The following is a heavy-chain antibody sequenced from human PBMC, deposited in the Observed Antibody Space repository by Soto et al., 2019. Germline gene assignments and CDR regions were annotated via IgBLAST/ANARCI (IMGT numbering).Heavy chain of an antibody. CDR1: GGSIGSSSYY. Sequence: PSETLSLTCTVSGGSIGSSSYYWGWIRQPPGKGLEWIGSIYYSGSTYYNPSLKSRVTISVDTSKNQFSLKLSSVTAADTAVYYCAGAPGWYPLDYWGQGTLVTVSS. J-gene: IGHJ4*02. CDR2: IYYSGST. D-gene: IGHD2-15*01. CDR3: AGAPGWYPLDY. V-gene: IGHV4-39*01.